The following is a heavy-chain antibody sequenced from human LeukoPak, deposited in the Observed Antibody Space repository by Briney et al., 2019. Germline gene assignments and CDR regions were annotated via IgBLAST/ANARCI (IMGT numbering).Heavy chain of an antibody. CDR3: ARASLIYYDSSGPADY. CDR1: GGTFSSYA. CDR2: IIPILGIA. D-gene: IGHD3-22*01. Sequence: SVKVSCRASGGTFSSYAISWVRQAPGQGLEWMGRIIPILGIANYAQKFQGRVTITADKSTSTAYMELSSLRSEDTAVYYCARASLIYYDSSGPADYWGQGTLVTVSS. V-gene: IGHV1-69*04. J-gene: IGHJ4*02.